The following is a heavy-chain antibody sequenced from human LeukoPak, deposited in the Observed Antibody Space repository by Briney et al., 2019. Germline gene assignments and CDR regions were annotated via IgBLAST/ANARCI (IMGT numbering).Heavy chain of an antibody. CDR3: ARPGRGAARNWFDP. CDR1: GYTFTIYD. J-gene: IGHJ5*02. CDR2: MNPNSGNT. V-gene: IGHV1-8*01. Sequence: ASVTVSCKASGYTFTIYDINWVRQAPGQGLEWMGWMNPNSGNTGYAQKFQGRVTITRNTSISTAYMELSSLRSEDTAVYYCARPGRGAARNWFDPWGQGTLVTVSS. D-gene: IGHD6-6*01.